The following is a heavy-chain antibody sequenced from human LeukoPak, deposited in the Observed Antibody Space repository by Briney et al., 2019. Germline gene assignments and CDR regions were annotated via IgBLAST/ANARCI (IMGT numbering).Heavy chain of an antibody. CDR3: ARELWFGPP. V-gene: IGHV3-7*01. D-gene: IGHD3-10*01. J-gene: IGHJ5*02. CDR2: IKEDGSEK. CDR1: GFTFSSYW. Sequence: GGSLRLSCIVSGFTFSSYWMNWVRQAPGKGLEWVANIKEDGSEKYYVDSVKGRFTISRDNAKNSLCLQMSSLRAEDTAVYYCARELWFGPPWGQGTLVTVS.